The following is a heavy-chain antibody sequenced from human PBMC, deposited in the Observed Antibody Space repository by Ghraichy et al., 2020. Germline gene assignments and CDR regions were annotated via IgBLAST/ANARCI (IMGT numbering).Heavy chain of an antibody. V-gene: IGHV3-33*01. CDR3: ARDRSYPSHVDY. Sequence: GSLRLSCAASGFTFRNYGMHWVRQAPGKGLEWVAFIWYDGSNKYYADSVKGRFTISRDNSENTLYLQMDSLRAEDTAVYFCARDRSYPSHVDYWGQGTLVTVSS. CDR2: IWYDGSNK. CDR1: GFTFRNYG. J-gene: IGHJ4*02. D-gene: IGHD1-26*01.